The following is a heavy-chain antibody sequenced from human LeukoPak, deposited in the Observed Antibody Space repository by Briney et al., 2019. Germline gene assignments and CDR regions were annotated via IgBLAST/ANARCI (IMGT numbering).Heavy chain of an antibody. J-gene: IGHJ4*02. CDR3: AKEPGKYYDFWSGDDHYFDY. CDR1: GLTFSSYS. V-gene: IGHV3-21*01. D-gene: IGHD3-3*01. Sequence: GGSLRLSCAASGLTFSSYSMNWVRQAPGKGLEGVSSISSISSYIYYADSLEGRFTISRDTAKNSLYVQMNNLRDETAPVYYCAKEPGKYYDFWSGDDHYFDYWGQGTLVTVSS. CDR2: ISSISSYI.